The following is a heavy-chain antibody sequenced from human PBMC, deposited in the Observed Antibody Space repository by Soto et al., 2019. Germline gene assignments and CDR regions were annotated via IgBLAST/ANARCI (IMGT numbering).Heavy chain of an antibody. J-gene: IGHJ4*02. CDR1: GYSFTIYA. CDR2: INAGNGNT. CDR3: ARRHSHDFYDRSIYVP. Sequence: ASVKVSCKASGYSFTIYAMHWVRQAPGQRLEWMGWINAGNGNTKYSQKFQGRVTITRDTSASTAYMELSSLRSEDTAVYYCARRHSHDFYDRSIYVPWGQGAQVTVSS. V-gene: IGHV1-3*01. D-gene: IGHD3-22*01.